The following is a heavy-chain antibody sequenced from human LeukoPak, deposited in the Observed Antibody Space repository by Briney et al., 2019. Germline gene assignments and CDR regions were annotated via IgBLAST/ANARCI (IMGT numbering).Heavy chain of an antibody. CDR3: ARGVSSPLGINWFDP. CDR2: INHSGST. D-gene: IGHD6-13*01. V-gene: IGHV4-34*01. CDR1: GGSFSGYY. J-gene: IGHJ5*02. Sequence: SETLSLTCAVYGGSFSGYYWSWIRQPPGKGLEWIGEINHSGSTNYNPSLKSRVTISVDTSKNQFSLKLSSVTAADMAVYYCARGVSSPLGINWFDPWGQGTLVTVSS.